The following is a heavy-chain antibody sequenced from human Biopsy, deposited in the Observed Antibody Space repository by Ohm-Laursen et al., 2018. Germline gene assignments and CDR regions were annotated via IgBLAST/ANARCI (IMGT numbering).Heavy chain of an antibody. CDR1: GGSISSDY. Sequence: GTLSLTCTVSGGSISSDYWSWIRQTPGKGLEWIGYIYYSGSINYNPSLKSRVTISVDTSKNQFSLRLNSVTAADTAVYYCARATNSTGWPYYYFYGMDVWGQRTTVTVSS. D-gene: IGHD2/OR15-2a*01. CDR2: IYYSGSI. CDR3: ARATNSTGWPYYYFYGMDV. V-gene: IGHV4-59*01. J-gene: IGHJ6*02.